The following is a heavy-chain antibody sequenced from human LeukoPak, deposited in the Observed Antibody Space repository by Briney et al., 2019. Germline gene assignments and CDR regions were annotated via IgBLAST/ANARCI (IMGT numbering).Heavy chain of an antibody. CDR2: IRNDGSNH. J-gene: IGHJ4*02. Sequence: GGSLRLSCAASGFTFSHHGMHWVRQAPGKVLEWAAFIRNDGSNHYYADSVKGRFTISRDNSKNTLYLQMNSLRAEDTAVYYCARVHDYGDCFDYWGQGTLVTVSS. CDR1: GFTFSHHG. CDR3: ARVHDYGDCFDY. V-gene: IGHV3-30*02. D-gene: IGHD4-17*01.